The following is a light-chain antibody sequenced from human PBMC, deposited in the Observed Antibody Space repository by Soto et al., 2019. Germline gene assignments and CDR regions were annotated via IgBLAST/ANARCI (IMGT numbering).Light chain of an antibody. Sequence: EIVLTQSPGTLSLYPGERATLSCRASQSIGSNSLVWYQQRPGQTPRLLIYGAYGRATGIPDRFSGSGSGTDFTLNVSRLEPEDFAVYYCQHYVGSPTFGQGTKVEIK. J-gene: IGKJ1*01. CDR1: QSIGSNS. CDR3: QHYVGSPT. V-gene: IGKV3-20*01. CDR2: GAY.